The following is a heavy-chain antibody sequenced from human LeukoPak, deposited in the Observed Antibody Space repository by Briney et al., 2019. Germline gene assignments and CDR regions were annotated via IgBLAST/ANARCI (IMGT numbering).Heavy chain of an antibody. D-gene: IGHD4-11*01. J-gene: IGHJ2*01. V-gene: IGHV4-38-2*02. CDR3: ARAGYSGLRTFFDL. Sequence: SETLSLTCTVSGGSISSYYWSWIRQPPGKGLEWIGSIYHSGSTYYNPSLKSRFTISVDTSKNQFSLKLSSVTAADTAVYYCARAGYSGLRTFFDLWGRGTLVTVSS. CDR2: IYHSGST. CDR1: GGSISSYY.